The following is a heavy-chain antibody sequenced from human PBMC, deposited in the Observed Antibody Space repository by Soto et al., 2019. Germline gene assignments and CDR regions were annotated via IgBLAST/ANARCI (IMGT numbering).Heavy chain of an antibody. Sequence: QVQLVESGGGVVQPGRSLRLSCAASGFTFSSYGMHWVRQAPGKGLEWVAVISYDGSNKYYADSVKGRFTISRDNSKNTLYLQLNSLRAEDTAVYYCAKDPPYYYDSSGYEGDCYWGQGTLVTVSS. D-gene: IGHD3-22*01. CDR1: GFTFSSYG. V-gene: IGHV3-30*18. CDR3: AKDPPYYYDSSGYEGDCY. CDR2: ISYDGSNK. J-gene: IGHJ4*02.